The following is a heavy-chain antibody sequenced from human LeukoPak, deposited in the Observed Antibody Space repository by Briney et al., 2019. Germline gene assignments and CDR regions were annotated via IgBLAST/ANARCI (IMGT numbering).Heavy chain of an antibody. CDR3: ARYDFNKFFDY. CDR2: IYYSGST. V-gene: IGHV4-61*01. Sequence: SETLSLTCTVSGGSISSGSYYWSWIRQPPGKGLEWIGYIYYSGSTNYNPSLKSRVTMSVDTSKNQFSLKLSSVTAADTAVYYCARYDFNKFFDYWGQGTLVTVSS. D-gene: IGHD3-3*01. J-gene: IGHJ4*02. CDR1: GGSISSGSYY.